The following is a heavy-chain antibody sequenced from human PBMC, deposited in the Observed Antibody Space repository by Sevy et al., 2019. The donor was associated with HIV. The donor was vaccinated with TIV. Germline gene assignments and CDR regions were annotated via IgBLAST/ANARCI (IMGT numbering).Heavy chain of an antibody. J-gene: IGHJ4*02. CDR3: ARGSNGDYGGEYYFDY. D-gene: IGHD4-17*01. V-gene: IGHV4-59*12. CDR1: GGSIRSYY. Sequence: SETLSLTCTASGGSIRSYYRSWIRQPPGKGLEWIGHICYSGSTNYNPSLKSRVTISVQTSKHQFSLKLRSVTAADTAVYYCARGSNGDYGGEYYFDYWGQGTLVTVSS. CDR2: ICYSGST.